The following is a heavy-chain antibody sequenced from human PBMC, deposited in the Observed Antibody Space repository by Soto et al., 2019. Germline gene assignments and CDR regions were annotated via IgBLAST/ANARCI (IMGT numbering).Heavy chain of an antibody. D-gene: IGHD3-10*01. J-gene: IGHJ6*02. CDR2: IHPGDSET. CDR3: ARQRITRVRGVSSSGLDV. V-gene: IGHV5-51*01. CDR1: GYSFTSYY. Sequence: PGESLKISCKGSGYSFTSYYIAWVRQMPGKGLEWMGIIHPGDSETRYSPSFQGHVIISADKSISSAYLQWNSLEAADTAMYYCARQRITRVRGVSSSGLDVWGQGTTVTVSS.